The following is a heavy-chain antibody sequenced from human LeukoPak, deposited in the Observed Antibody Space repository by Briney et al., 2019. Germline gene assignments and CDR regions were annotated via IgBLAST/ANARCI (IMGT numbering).Heavy chain of an antibody. J-gene: IGHJ4*02. CDR2: MYLSGTT. D-gene: IGHD1-26*01. CDR3: AGLVGRYSNGMYYYFDY. Sequence: SETLSLTCAVSGGSITSVNLWAWVRQPPRKGLEWVGEMYLSGTTTCNPSLRVRATISLDRSKNQVSLRLNSVTAADTALYYCAGLVGRYSNGMYYYFDYWGQGTLVTVSP. CDR1: GGSITSVNL. V-gene: IGHV4-4*02.